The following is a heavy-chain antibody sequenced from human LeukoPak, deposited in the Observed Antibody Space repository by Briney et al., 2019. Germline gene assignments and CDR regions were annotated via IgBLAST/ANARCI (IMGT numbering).Heavy chain of an antibody. CDR2: IIPILGIA. D-gene: IGHD1-7*01. CDR3: ATEELNWNYGNY. J-gene: IGHJ4*02. Sequence: SVKVPCKASGGTFSSYAISWVRQAPGQGLEWMGRIIPILGIANYAQKFQGRVTITADKSTSTAYMELSSLRSEDTAVYYCATEELNWNYGNYWGQGTLVTVSS. V-gene: IGHV1-69*04. CDR1: GGTFSSYA.